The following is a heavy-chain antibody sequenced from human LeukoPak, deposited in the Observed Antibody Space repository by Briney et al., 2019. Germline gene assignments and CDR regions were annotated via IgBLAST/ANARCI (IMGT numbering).Heavy chain of an antibody. V-gene: IGHV3-30*18. Sequence: GRSLRLSCAASGFTFSSYGMHWVRQAPGKGLEWVAVISYDGSNKYYADSVKGRFTISRDNSKNTLYLQMNSLRAEDTAVYYCAKGDLGSWANFDYWGQGTLVTVSS. CDR2: ISYDGSNK. CDR1: GFTFSSYG. D-gene: IGHD2-15*01. CDR3: AKGDLGSWANFDY. J-gene: IGHJ4*02.